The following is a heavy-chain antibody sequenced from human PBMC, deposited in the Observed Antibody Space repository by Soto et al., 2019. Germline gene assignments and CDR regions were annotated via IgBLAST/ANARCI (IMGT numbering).Heavy chain of an antibody. CDR1: GYPFPNHG. CDR3: ARRVLEILAPGTHNWFDP. CDR2: ISGDNVNP. D-gene: IGHD6-13*01. V-gene: IGHV1-18*04. Sequence: ASVKVSCKASGYPFPNHGLSWVRQAPGQGLEWMGWISGDNVNPTYAQKFQDRVTMTTDTSTSTAYMEMRSLRSDDTAMYYCARRVLEILAPGTHNWFDPWGQGTLVTVSS. J-gene: IGHJ5*02.